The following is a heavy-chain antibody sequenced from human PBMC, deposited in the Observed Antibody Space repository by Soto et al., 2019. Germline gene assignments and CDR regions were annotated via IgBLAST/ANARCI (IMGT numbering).Heavy chain of an antibody. CDR1: GYGFTIYG. CDR3: ARDLGFSSSKALDF. V-gene: IGHV1-18*01. CDR2: ISPYNGNA. Sequence: ASVKVSCKASGYGFTIYGLSWVRQAPGQGLEWMAWISPYNGNANYAQKFQGRVSMTTDTSTSTAYMELRSLRSDDTAVYYCARDLGFSSSKALDFWGQGTLVTVYS. D-gene: IGHD6-19*01. J-gene: IGHJ4*02.